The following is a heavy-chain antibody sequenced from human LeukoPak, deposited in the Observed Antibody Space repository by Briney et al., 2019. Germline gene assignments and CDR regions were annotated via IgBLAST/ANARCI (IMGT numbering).Heavy chain of an antibody. J-gene: IGHJ4*02. CDR2: ISYDGSNK. D-gene: IGHD3-22*01. V-gene: IGHV3-30*04. Sequence: GGSLRLSCAASGFTFSSYAMHWVRQAPGKGLEWVAVISYDGSNKYYADSVKGRFTISRDNSKNTLYLQMNSLRAEDTAVYYCAKDFGVYYDRYNFDYWGQGTLVTVSS. CDR3: AKDFGVYYDRYNFDY. CDR1: GFTFSSYA.